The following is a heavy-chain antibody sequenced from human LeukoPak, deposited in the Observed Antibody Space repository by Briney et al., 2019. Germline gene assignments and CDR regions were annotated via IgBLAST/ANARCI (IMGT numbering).Heavy chain of an antibody. V-gene: IGHV5-51*01. CDR1: GYNFTSYW. D-gene: IGHD3-10*01. CDR2: IYPGDSDT. J-gene: IGHJ3*02. Sequence: GESLKISCKGSGYNFTSYWIGWVRQMPRKGLEWIGIIYPGDSDTRYSPSFQGQVTISADKSISTAYLQWSSLKASDTAMYYCARLLLNGSGTFDIWGQGTMVTVSS. CDR3: ARLLLNGSGTFDI.